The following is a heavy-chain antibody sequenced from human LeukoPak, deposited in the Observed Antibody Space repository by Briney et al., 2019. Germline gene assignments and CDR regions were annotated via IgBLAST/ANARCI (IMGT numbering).Heavy chain of an antibody. J-gene: IGHJ3*02. CDR2: FDPEDGET. V-gene: IGHV1-24*01. D-gene: IGHD3-10*01. CDR1: GYTLTELS. CDR3: ATGPRITMVRGVEKAFDI. Sequence: ASVKVSCKVPGYTLTELSVHWVRQAPGKGLEWMGGFDPEDGETIYAQKFQGRVTMTEDTSTDTAYMELSSLRSEDTAVYYCATGPRITMVRGVEKAFDIWGQGTMVTVSS.